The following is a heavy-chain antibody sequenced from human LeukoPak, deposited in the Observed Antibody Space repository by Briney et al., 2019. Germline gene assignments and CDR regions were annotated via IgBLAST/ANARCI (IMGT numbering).Heavy chain of an antibody. Sequence: GGSLRLSCAASGFTFSNAWMSWVRQAPGKGLEWVGRIKSKTDGGTTDYAAPVKGRFTISRDDSKNTLYLQMNSLKTEDTAVYYCTTDRYSGSPRGLYYYYGMDVWGQGTTVTVSS. D-gene: IGHD1-26*01. CDR1: GFTFSNAW. J-gene: IGHJ6*02. CDR3: TTDRYSGSPRGLYYYYGMDV. V-gene: IGHV3-15*01. CDR2: IKSKTDGGTT.